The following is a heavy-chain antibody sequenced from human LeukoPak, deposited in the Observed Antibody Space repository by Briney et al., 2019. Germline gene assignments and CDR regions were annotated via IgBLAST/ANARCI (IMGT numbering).Heavy chain of an antibody. V-gene: IGHV4-34*01. D-gene: IGHD5-24*01. CDR1: GGSVSAYY. J-gene: IGHJ6*02. CDR3: ARGLRKRHFYYHGMDV. CDR2: INHSGST. Sequence: SETLSLTCAVYGGSVSAYYGTWIRQSPGKGLEWIGEINHSGSTDYNPSLKGRVTISVDTSKNQFSLKSISVTAADTAVYYCARGLRKRHFYYHGMDVWGQGTPVTVSS.